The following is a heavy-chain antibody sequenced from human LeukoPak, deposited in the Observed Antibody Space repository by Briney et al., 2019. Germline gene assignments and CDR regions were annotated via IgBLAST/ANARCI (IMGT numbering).Heavy chain of an antibody. D-gene: IGHD1-1*01. J-gene: IGHJ3*02. CDR3: ARDMTGTDAFDI. Sequence: GGSLRLSCAASGFTFDDYAMHWVRQAPGKGLEWVSGISWNSGSIGYADSVKGRFTISRDNAKNSLYLQMNSLRAEDTAVYYCARDMTGTDAFDIWGQGTMVTVSS. CDR2: ISWNSGSI. CDR1: GFTFDDYA. V-gene: IGHV3-9*01.